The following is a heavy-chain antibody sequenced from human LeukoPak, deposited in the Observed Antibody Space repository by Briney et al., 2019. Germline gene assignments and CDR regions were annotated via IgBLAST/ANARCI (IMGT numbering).Heavy chain of an antibody. D-gene: IGHD6-13*01. Sequence: PSETLSLTCTVSGGSISSGGYYWSWIRQHPGKGLEWIGYIYYSGSTYYNPSLKSRVTISVDTSKNQFSLKLSSVTAADTAVYYWARDPTYRSSWYGYYYGMDVWGQGTTVTVSS. J-gene: IGHJ6*02. CDR1: GGSISSGGYY. CDR3: ARDPTYRSSWYGYYYGMDV. V-gene: IGHV4-31*03. CDR2: IYYSGST.